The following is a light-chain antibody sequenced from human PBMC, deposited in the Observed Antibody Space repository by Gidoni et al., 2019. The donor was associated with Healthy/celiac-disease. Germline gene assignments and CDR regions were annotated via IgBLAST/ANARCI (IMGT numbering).Light chain of an antibody. V-gene: IGKV3-20*01. CDR1: QSVSSSY. Sequence: EIVLTQSPGTLSLSPGERATSACRASQSVSSSYLAWYQQKPGQAPRLLIYGASSRATGIPDRFSGSGSGTDFTLTISRLEPEDFAVYYCQQYGSSPQTFXXXTKVEIK. J-gene: IGKJ1*01. CDR3: QQYGSSPQT. CDR2: GAS.